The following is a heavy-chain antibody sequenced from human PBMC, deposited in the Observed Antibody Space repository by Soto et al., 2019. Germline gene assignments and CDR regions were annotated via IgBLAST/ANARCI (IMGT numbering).Heavy chain of an antibody. CDR3: ARLIGDPGLSCDW. CDR1: GGSISSYY. D-gene: IGHD2-15*01. CDR2: IFYSGST. Sequence: QVQLQESGPGLVKPSETLSLTCTVSGGSISSYYWSWIRQPPGTGLEWIGFIFYSGSTSYNPSLERRVTISIDSSQFPFALNPNSASAADPGVYYCARLIGDPGLSCDWWGQGTVVAVSS. J-gene: IGHJ4*02. V-gene: IGHV4-59*01.